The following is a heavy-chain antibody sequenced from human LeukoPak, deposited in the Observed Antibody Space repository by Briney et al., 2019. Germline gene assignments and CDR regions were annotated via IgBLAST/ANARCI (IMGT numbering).Heavy chain of an antibody. CDR3: ARSPPSTGYDRFDT. V-gene: IGHV1-18*01. CDR1: GYMFNIYG. CDR2: ISAFSGNT. Sequence: ASVKVSCKASGYMFNIYGISWVRQAPGQGLEWMGWISAFSGNTNYARNFQDRVTMTTNTSTSTAYMELTSLRSEDTAVYYCARSPPSTGYDRFDTWGQGTLVTVSS. J-gene: IGHJ4*02. D-gene: IGHD5-12*01.